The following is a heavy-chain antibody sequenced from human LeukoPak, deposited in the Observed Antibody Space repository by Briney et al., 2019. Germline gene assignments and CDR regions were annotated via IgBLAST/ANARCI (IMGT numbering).Heavy chain of an antibody. CDR1: GGSISSISYY. CDR2: IYSSGST. D-gene: IGHD1-26*01. V-gene: IGHV4-39*01. J-gene: IGHJ4*02. CDR3: ARQGVVGATGFDY. Sequence: PSETLSLTCSVSGGSISSISYYWDWIRQPPGKGLEWIGNIYSSGSTYNNPSLKSRVIISVDTSKNQFSLKLTSVTAADTAVYYCARQGVVGATGFDYWGQGTLVTVSS.